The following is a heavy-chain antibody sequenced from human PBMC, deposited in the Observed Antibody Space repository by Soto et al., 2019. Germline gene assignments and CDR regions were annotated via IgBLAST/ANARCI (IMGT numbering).Heavy chain of an antibody. D-gene: IGHD2-2*01. CDR2: ISGGGTTI. CDR3: TRTAYMDV. Sequence: GGSLRLSCAASGFTFSSYSMNWVRQAPGKGLEWVSYISGGGTTIYYADSVKGRFTISRDNAKNSLYLQMDSLRAEDTAVYYTTRTAYMDVWGAGTTVTVSS. J-gene: IGHJ6*03. CDR1: GFTFSSYS. V-gene: IGHV3-48*01.